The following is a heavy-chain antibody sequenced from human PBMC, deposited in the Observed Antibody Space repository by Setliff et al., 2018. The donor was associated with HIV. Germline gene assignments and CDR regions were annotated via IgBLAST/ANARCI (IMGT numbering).Heavy chain of an antibody. J-gene: IGHJ5*02. CDR3: ARDSGTGGPGRWVDP. CDR2: ISGYNRIT. V-gene: IGHV1-18*01. Sequence: ASVKVSCKSVGYIFSNFGFTWVRQAPGQGLEWMGYISGYNRITFYAQKFQGRVTLTTDISTVTAYMEVRGLTSDDTVVYYCARDSGTGGPGRWVDPWGQGTLVTVSS. D-gene: IGHD1-1*01. CDR1: GYIFSNFG.